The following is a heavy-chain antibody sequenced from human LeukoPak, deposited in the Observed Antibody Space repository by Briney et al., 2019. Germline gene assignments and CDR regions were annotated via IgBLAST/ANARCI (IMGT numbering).Heavy chain of an antibody. J-gene: IGHJ4*02. CDR1: GFTFSSYA. D-gene: IGHD5-18*01. Sequence: PGGSLRLSCAASGFTFSSYAMSWVRQAPGKGLEWVSAISGSGGSTYYADSVKGRFTISRDNSKNTVYLQMNSLRAEDTAVYYCARFSYGSFDHWGQGTLVTVSS. CDR3: ARFSYGSFDH. CDR2: ISGSGGST. V-gene: IGHV3-23*01.